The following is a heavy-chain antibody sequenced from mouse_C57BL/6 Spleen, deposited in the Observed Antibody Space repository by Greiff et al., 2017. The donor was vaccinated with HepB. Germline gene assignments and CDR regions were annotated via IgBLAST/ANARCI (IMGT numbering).Heavy chain of an antibody. Sequence: EVNLVESGGGLVQSGRSLRLSCATSGFTFSDFYMEWVRQAPGKGLEWIAASRNKANDYTTEYSASVKGRFIVSRDTSQSILYLQMNALGAEDTAIYYCARDAGYSYAMDYWGQGTSVTVSS. V-gene: IGHV7-1*01. D-gene: IGHD3-1*01. J-gene: IGHJ4*01. CDR3: ARDAGYSYAMDY. CDR1: GFTFSDFY. CDR2: SRNKANDYTT.